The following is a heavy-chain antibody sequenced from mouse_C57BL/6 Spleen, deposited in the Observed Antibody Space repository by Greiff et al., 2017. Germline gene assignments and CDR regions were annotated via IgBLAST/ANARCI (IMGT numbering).Heavy chain of an antibody. V-gene: IGHV1-55*01. CDR1: GYTFTSYW. Sequence: VQLQQPGAELVKPGASVKMSCKASGYTFTSYWITWVKQRPGQGLEWIGDLYPGSGSTNYNEKFKSKATLTVDTSSSTAYMQLSSLTSEDSAVYYCARPLKSDYYCSSYGCAYWGQGTLVTVSA. D-gene: IGHD1-1*01. CDR2: LYPGSGST. CDR3: ARPLKSDYYCSSYGCAY. J-gene: IGHJ3*01.